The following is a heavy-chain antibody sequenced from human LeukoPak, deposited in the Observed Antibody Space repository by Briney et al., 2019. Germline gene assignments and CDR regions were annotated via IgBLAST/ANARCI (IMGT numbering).Heavy chain of an antibody. CDR1: GYTFNSFG. V-gene: IGHV1-18*01. CDR2: TSAYNDKT. CDR3: AREYCSSSRCYNPDF. D-gene: IGHD2-2*02. Sequence: ASVKVSCKASGYTFNSFGISWVRQAPGQGLEWMGWTSAYNDKTIYVQNLQGRVTMTTDTSTSTVYMELRNLRPDDTGVYYCAREYCSSSRCYNPDFWGQGTLVTVSS. J-gene: IGHJ4*02.